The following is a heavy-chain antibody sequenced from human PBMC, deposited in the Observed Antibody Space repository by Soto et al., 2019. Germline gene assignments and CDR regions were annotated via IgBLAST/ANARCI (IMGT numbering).Heavy chain of an antibody. CDR3: ATAPGIAAAVSAYYYYYGMDV. V-gene: IGHV1-18*01. CDR1: GYTFTSSG. CDR2: ISAHTGSS. D-gene: IGHD6-13*01. Sequence: ASVKVSCKASGYTFTSSGMSWVRQAPGQGLEWMGWISAHTGSSEYAQRFQGRVTMTTDRSTSTAYMELRSLRSEDTAVYYCATAPGIAAAVSAYYYYYGMDVWGQGTTVTSP. J-gene: IGHJ6*02.